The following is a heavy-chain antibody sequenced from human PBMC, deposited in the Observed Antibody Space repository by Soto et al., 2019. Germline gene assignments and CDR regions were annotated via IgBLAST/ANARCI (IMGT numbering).Heavy chain of an antibody. V-gene: IGHV3-48*02. CDR1: GFIFNTYS. CDR3: ARTLSWLRGPFDS. Sequence: EVQLVESGGGLIQPGGSLRLSCAASGFIFNTYSMNWVRQAPGKGLEWVSYISGSSQTIFYADSVRGRFTISRDNANNSTYLQLVSPRDEDTAVYYCARTLSWLRGPFDSWGQGTLVTVSS. D-gene: IGHD2-15*01. J-gene: IGHJ4*02. CDR2: ISGSSQTI.